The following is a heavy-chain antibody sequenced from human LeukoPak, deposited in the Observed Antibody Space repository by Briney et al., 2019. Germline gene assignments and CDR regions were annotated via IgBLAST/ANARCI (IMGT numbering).Heavy chain of an antibody. D-gene: IGHD3-10*01. J-gene: IGHJ4*02. CDR2: ISGSGGST. CDR1: GFTFSSYA. CDR3: VTDRRGILVRGTTFDY. V-gene: IGHV3-23*01. Sequence: GGSLRLSCAASGFTFSSYAMSWVRQAPGKGLEWVSAISGSGGSTYYADSVKGRFTISRDNSKNTLYLQMNSLRAEDTAVYYCVTDRRGILVRGTTFDYWGQGTLVTVSS.